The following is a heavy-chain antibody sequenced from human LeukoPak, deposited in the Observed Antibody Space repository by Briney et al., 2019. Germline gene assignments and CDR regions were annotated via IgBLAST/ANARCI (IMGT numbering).Heavy chain of an antibody. D-gene: IGHD3-22*01. V-gene: IGHV5-51*01. Sequence: GESLKISCKGSGYSFTSYWIGWVRQMPGKGLEWMGITYPGDSDTRYSPSFQGQVTISADKSISTAYLQWSNLKASDTGMYYCASAIRYYDSSGYPPHYYYYYGMNVWGQGTTVTVSS. CDR1: GYSFTSYW. J-gene: IGHJ6*02. CDR2: TYPGDSDT. CDR3: ASAIRYYDSSGYPPHYYYYYGMNV.